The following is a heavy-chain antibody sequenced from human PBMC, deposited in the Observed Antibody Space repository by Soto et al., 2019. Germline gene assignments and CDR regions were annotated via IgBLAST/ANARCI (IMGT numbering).Heavy chain of an antibody. J-gene: IGHJ4*02. Sequence: EEQLLESGGGLVQPGGSLKLSCAASGFTFSNYAMSWVRQAPGKGLDWVSAISSNVVTTYYADSVKGRFTVSRDTSKSTLYLQLNNLSAEDTAIYYCANLDWSQLPGNFAYWGRGTLVTVSS. CDR2: ISSNVVTT. D-gene: IGHD1-1*01. CDR3: ANLDWSQLPGNFAY. CDR1: GFTFSNYA. V-gene: IGHV3-23*01.